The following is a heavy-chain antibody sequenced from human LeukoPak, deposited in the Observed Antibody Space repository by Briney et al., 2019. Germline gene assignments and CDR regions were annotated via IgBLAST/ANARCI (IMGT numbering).Heavy chain of an antibody. D-gene: IGHD2-2*01. CDR1: GFTFSSYS. CDR2: ISSSSSTI. Sequence: GGSLRLSCAASGFTFSSYSMNWVRQAPGKGLEWVSYISSSSSTIYYADSVKGRFTISRDNAKNSLYLQMHSLRAEDTAVYYCARYYCSSTSCYPGDYWGQGTLVTVSS. J-gene: IGHJ4*02. CDR3: ARYYCSSTSCYPGDY. V-gene: IGHV3-48*01.